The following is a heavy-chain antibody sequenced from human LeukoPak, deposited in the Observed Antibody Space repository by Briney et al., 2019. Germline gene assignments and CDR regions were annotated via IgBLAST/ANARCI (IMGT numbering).Heavy chain of an antibody. CDR3: ARDLYDSSGYYYFDY. D-gene: IGHD3-22*01. CDR2: IKQGGSEK. CDR1: GFTFSSYW. V-gene: IGHV3-7*01. J-gene: IGHJ4*02. Sequence: GGSLRLSCAASGFTFSSYWMSWVRQAPGKGLEWVANIKQGGSEKYYVDSVKGRFTISRDNAKNSLYLQMNSLRAEDTAVYYCARDLYDSSGYYYFDYWGQGTLVTVSS.